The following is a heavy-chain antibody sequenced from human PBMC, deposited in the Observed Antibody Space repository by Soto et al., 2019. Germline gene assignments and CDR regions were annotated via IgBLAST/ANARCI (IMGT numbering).Heavy chain of an antibody. D-gene: IGHD4-17*01. Sequence: EVQLLESGGGLVQPGGSLRLSCAASGFTFSSYAMSWVRQAPGKGMEWVSAISGSGGSTYYADSVNGRFTISRDNSKNTLYLQMNSLRAEDKAVYYCAKAIVYGDPFDYWGLGTLVTVSS. CDR3: AKAIVYGDPFDY. CDR1: GFTFSSYA. J-gene: IGHJ4*02. V-gene: IGHV3-23*01. CDR2: ISGSGGST.